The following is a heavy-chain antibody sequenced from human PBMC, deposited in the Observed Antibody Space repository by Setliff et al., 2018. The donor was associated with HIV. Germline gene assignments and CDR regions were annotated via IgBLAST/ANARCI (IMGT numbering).Heavy chain of an antibody. V-gene: IGHV3-30*02. CDR2: IRYDGSNQ. J-gene: IGHJ6*02. Sequence: PGGSLRLSCAASGFTFSTYGMQWVRQAPGKGLEWVAFIRYDGSNQYYADSVKGRFTISRDNSKNTLYLQMNSLRAEDTAVYYCARKLAPGHGMDVWGQGTTVTVSS. D-gene: IGHD3-3*02. CDR1: GFTFSTYG. CDR3: ARKLAPGHGMDV.